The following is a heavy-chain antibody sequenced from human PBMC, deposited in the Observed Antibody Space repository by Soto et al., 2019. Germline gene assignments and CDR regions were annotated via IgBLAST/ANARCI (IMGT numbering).Heavy chain of an antibody. V-gene: IGHV3-23*01. CDR2: ISGSGGST. Sequence: GGSLRLSCAASGFTFSTYGMSWVRQAPGKGLEWVSAISGSGGSTYYADSVKGRFTISRDNSKNTLYLQMNSLRVEDTAVYYCAKDVWVDFEYYEHWGQGTPDTGSS. D-gene: IGHD7-27*01. CDR3: AKDVWVDFEYYEH. CDR1: GFTFSTYG. J-gene: IGHJ1*01.